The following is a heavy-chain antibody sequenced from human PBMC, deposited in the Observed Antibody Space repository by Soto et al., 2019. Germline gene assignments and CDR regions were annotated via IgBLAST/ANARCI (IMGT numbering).Heavy chain of an antibody. Sequence: EVQLVESGGGLVQPGGSLRLSCAASGFTVSSNYMSWVRQAPGKVLEWVPVIYSGGSTYYADSVKGRFTISRHNYKNTLYLQMTSMIAEDAAVYYCARGTYCDHWDQGTLVTVSS. CDR3: ARGTYCDH. D-gene: IGHD1-1*01. CDR2: IYSGGST. J-gene: IGHJ4*02. V-gene: IGHV3-53*04. CDR1: GFTVSSNY.